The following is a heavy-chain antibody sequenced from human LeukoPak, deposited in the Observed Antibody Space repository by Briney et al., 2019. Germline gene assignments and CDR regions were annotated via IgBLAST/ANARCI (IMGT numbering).Heavy chain of an antibody. CDR2: IIPILGIA. Sequence: SVKVSCKASGGTFSSYAISWVRQAPGQGLEWMGRIIPILGIANYAQKFQGRVTITADKSTSTAYMELSSLRSEDTAVYYCARGTRIAAADPGDFDYWGQGTPVTVSS. V-gene: IGHV1-69*04. J-gene: IGHJ4*02. CDR1: GGTFSSYA. D-gene: IGHD6-13*01. CDR3: ARGTRIAAADPGDFDY.